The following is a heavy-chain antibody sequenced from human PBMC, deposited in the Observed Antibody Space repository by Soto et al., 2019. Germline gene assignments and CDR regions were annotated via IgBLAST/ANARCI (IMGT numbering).Heavy chain of an antibody. CDR3: ARGDYGDYGRVGY. CDR2: INHSGST. D-gene: IGHD4-17*01. V-gene: IGHV4-34*01. Sequence: SETLSLTCAVYGGSFSGYYWSWIRQPPGKGLEWIGEINHSGSTNYNPSLKSRVTISVDTSKNQFSLKLSSVTAADTAVYYCARGDYGDYGRVGYWGQGTLVTVSS. J-gene: IGHJ4*02. CDR1: GGSFSGYY.